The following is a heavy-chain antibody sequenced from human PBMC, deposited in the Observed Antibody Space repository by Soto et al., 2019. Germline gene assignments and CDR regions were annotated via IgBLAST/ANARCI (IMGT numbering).Heavy chain of an antibody. CDR3: ARESGGATATLDYYYFYMDV. CDR2: INPNSGAT. CDR1: GDTFSDYY. V-gene: IGHV1-2*04. D-gene: IGHD2-15*01. J-gene: IGHJ6*03. Sequence: QVQLVQSGAEVRKPGASVTVSCRTSGDTFSDYYIYWVRQAPGQGLEWMGCINPNSGATNFAQKFRGWFTMTRDTSITTVYMQLSRLRSDDTAVYYCARESGGATATLDYYYFYMDVWGTGTTVTVSS.